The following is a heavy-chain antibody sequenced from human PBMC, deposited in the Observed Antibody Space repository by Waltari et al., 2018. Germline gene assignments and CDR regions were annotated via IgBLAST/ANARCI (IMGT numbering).Heavy chain of an antibody. CDR1: GSSISTNYN. Sequence: QLKLQGSGPRLVKLSGTVPLSRTVSGSSISTNYNWGWIRQPPGKGLEWMGNMQYKGSTFYNPSLKSRVTISLDTSKNQFSLRLSSVGAADTAVYFCGRIAFGDDGGYFQHWGQDTLVTVSS. D-gene: IGHD4-17*01. V-gene: IGHV4-39*01. CDR3: GRIAFGDDGGYFQH. J-gene: IGHJ1*01. CDR2: MQYKGST.